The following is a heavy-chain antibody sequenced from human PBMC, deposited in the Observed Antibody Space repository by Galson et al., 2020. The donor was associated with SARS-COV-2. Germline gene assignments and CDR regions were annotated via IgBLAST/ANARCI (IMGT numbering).Heavy chain of an antibody. CDR1: GYTLTELS. CDR3: ATGPFPYLGIKANWFDP. V-gene: IGHV1-24*01. J-gene: IGHJ5*02. D-gene: IGHD3-16*01. Sequence: ASVKVSCKVSGYTLTELSMHWVRQAPGKGLEWMGGFDPEDGETIYAQKFQGRVTMTEDTSTDTAYMELSSLRSEDTAVYYCATGPFPYLGIKANWFDPWGQGTLVTVSS. CDR2: FDPEDGET.